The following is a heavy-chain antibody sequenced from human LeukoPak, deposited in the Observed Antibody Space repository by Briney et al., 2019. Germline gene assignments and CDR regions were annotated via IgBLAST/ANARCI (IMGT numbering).Heavy chain of an antibody. D-gene: IGHD3-10*01. CDR3: ASLLLWFGELQNY. Sequence: PSETLSLTCTVSGGSISSGGYYWSWIRQPPGKGLEWIGEINHSGSTNYNPSLKSRVTISVDTSKNQFSLKLSSVTAADTAVYYCASLLLWFGELQNYWGQGTLVTVSS. V-gene: IGHV4-39*07. J-gene: IGHJ4*02. CDR1: GGSISSGGYY. CDR2: INHSGST.